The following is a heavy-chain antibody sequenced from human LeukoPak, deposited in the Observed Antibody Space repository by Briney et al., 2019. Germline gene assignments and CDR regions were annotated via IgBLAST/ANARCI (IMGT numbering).Heavy chain of an antibody. J-gene: IGHJ3*02. D-gene: IGHD3-9*01. CDR2: INAGNGNT. CDR1: GYTFTSYA. V-gene: IGHV1-3*01. CDR3: ARVAVLRYFDWAKGAFDI. Sequence: ASVKVSCKASGYTFTSYAMHWVRQAPGQRLEWMGWINAGNGNTKYSQKFQGRVTITRDTSASTAYMELSSLRSEDTAVYYCARVAVLRYFDWAKGAFDIWGQGTMVTVSS.